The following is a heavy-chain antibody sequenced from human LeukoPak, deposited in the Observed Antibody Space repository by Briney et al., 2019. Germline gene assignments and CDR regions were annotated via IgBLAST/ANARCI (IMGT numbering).Heavy chain of an antibody. V-gene: IGHV4-4*07. Sequence: KPSETLSLTCTVSGGSISSYYWSWIRQPAGKGLEWIGRIYTSGSTNYNPSLKSRVTMSVDTSKNQFSLKLSSVTAADTAVYYCAGSFRRATVTTRYWYFDLWGRGTLVTVSS. CDR1: GGSISSYY. J-gene: IGHJ2*01. CDR3: AGSFRRATVTTRYWYFDL. CDR2: IYTSGST. D-gene: IGHD4-17*01.